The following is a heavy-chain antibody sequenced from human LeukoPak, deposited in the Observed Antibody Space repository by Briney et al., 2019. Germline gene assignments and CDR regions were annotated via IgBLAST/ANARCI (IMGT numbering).Heavy chain of an antibody. CDR3: AVEGAGSYYSY. CDR1: GHTFTGYY. V-gene: IGHV1-46*01. CDR2: INPSGGST. Sequence: ASVKVSCKDSGHTFTGYYMHWVRQAPGQGLEWMGIINPSGGSTSYAQKFQDRVTMTRDTSSSTVYMELSSLRSEDTAFYYCAVEGAGSYYSYWGQGTLVTVSS. J-gene: IGHJ4*02. D-gene: IGHD3-10*01.